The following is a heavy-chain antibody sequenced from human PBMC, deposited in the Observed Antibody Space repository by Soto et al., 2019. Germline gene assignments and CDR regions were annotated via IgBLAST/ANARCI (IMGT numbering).Heavy chain of an antibody. D-gene: IGHD5-18*01. J-gene: IGHJ4*02. Sequence: LSLTCTVSGGSISSSSYYWGWIRQPPGKGLEWIGSTYYSGSTYYNPSLKSRVTISVDTPKNQFSLKLSSVTAADTAVYYCASRGRGYSYGYDYWGQGTLVTVSS. V-gene: IGHV4-39*01. CDR3: ASRGRGYSYGYDY. CDR2: TYYSGST. CDR1: GGSISSSSYY.